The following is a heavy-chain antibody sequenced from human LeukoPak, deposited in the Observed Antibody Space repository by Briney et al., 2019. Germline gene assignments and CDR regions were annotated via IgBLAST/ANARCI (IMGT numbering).Heavy chain of an antibody. J-gene: IGHJ3*02. D-gene: IGHD5-18*01. CDR2: IYYSRST. CDR1: GGSISSYY. V-gene: IGHV4-59*13. CDR3: ARDLGVMVRAFDI. Sequence: SFVTLSLTCTVSGGSISSYYWSWIRPHPGKLLECIGYIYYSRSTSYNPSLKSRVTISVDTSKNQISLKLSSVTAADTAVYYCARDLGVMVRAFDIWGQGTMVTVSS.